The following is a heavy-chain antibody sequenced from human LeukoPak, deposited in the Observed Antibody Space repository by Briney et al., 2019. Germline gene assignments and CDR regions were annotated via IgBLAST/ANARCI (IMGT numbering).Heavy chain of an antibody. J-gene: IGHJ4*02. CDR3: VRQFAS. V-gene: IGHV3-48*01. Sequence: GSLRLSCAASGFTFGDHIMNWVRQLPGKRLEWVAYVSGSGSTVYYADSVKGRFTVSRDNGRSSLYLQMNSLRVEDTALYYCVRQFASWGQGTLVTVSS. CDR1: GFTFGDHI. CDR2: VSGSGSTV.